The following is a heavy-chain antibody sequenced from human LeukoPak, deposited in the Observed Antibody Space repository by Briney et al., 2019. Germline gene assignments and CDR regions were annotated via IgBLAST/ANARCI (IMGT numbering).Heavy chain of an antibody. Sequence: GGSLRLSRAASGFTFSSYWMSWVRQAPGKGLEWVANIKQDGSEKYYVDSVKGRFTISRDKAKNSLYLQMNSLRAEDTAVYYCARGIRGVIPYYFDYWGQGTLVTVSS. CDR3: ARGIRGVIPYYFDY. V-gene: IGHV3-7*01. CDR2: IKQDGSEK. J-gene: IGHJ4*02. D-gene: IGHD3-10*01. CDR1: GFTFSSYW.